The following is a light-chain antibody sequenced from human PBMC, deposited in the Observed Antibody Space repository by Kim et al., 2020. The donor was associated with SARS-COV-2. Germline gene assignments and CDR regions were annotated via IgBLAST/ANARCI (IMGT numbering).Light chain of an antibody. V-gene: IGKV3-15*01. CDR1: QTINTN. J-gene: IGKJ4*02. CDR2: GAS. Sequence: VLTQSPATMSVYPGERVTLSCRASQTINTNLAWYHHKPGQGPTLLVYGASTRATGVPARFSGSGSETDFTLTIAGLQSEDVGMYYCHQYESSITFGRGTKLEIK. CDR3: HQYESSIT.